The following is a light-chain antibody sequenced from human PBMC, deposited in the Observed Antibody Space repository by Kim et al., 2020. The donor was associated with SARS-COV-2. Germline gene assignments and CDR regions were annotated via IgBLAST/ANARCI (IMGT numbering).Light chain of an antibody. CDR2: GVS. CDR3: QQYGSSPHT. V-gene: IGKV3-20*01. Sequence: SPGERATLSCRASQTVPRSNLAWYQQKPGQAPRLLIYGVSSRATGIPDRFSGSGSGTDFTLTISRLEPEDFAVYNCQQYGSSPHTFGGGTKVDIK. CDR1: QTVPRSN. J-gene: IGKJ4*01.